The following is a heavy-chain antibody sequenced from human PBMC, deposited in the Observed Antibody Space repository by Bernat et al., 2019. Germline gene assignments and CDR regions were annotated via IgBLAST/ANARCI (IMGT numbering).Heavy chain of an antibody. CDR1: GFTFSSYG. CDR3: ARYGIAVAGTGYFQH. V-gene: IGHV3-33*01. Sequence: QVQLVESGGGVVQPGRSLRLSCAASGFTFSSYGMHWVRQAPGKGLEWVAVIWYDGSNKYYADSVKGRFTISRDNSKNTLYLQMNSRRAEDTAVYYCARYGIAVAGTGYFQHWGQGTLVTVSS. D-gene: IGHD6-19*01. CDR2: IWYDGSNK. J-gene: IGHJ1*01.